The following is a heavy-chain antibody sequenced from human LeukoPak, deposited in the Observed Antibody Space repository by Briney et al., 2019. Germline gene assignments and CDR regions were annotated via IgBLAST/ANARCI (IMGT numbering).Heavy chain of an antibody. CDR1: GFTFSSYG. J-gene: IGHJ4*02. CDR2: IRYDGSNT. V-gene: IGHV3-30*02. D-gene: IGHD3-10*01. CDR3: AKVEATYYYGSASPYSPN. Sequence: GGSLRLSCEASGFTFSSYGMHWVRQAPGKGLEWVAFIRYDGSNTYHVDSAKGRFTISRDNSKDTLYLQMNSLRGEDTAVYYCAKVEATYYYGSASPYSPNWGQGTLVTVSS.